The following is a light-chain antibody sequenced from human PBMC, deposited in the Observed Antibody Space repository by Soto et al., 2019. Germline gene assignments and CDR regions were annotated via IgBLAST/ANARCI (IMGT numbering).Light chain of an antibody. Sequence: DIVMTQTPLSLSVTPGQPASISCKSSQSLLLSNGKTYLFWFLQRPCHPPQLLIYEVSNRFSGVPDRFSGSGSGTDFTLKISRVEAEDVGVYYCMQSLQFPLTFGGGTKVEIK. CDR2: EVS. V-gene: IGKV2D-29*01. CDR1: QSLLLSNGKTY. J-gene: IGKJ4*01. CDR3: MQSLQFPLT.